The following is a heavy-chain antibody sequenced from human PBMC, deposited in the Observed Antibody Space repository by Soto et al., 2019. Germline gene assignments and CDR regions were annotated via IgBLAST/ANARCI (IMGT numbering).Heavy chain of an antibody. CDR1: GFTFSNAW. CDR3: TTDPPPGPHSSYRPRWRYGMDV. V-gene: IGHV3-15*07. D-gene: IGHD6-6*01. Sequence: PGGSLRLSCAASGFTFSNAWMNWVRQAPGKGLEWVGRIKSKTDGGTTDYAAPVKGRFTISRDDSKNTLYLQMNSLKTEDTAVYYCTTDPPPGPHSSYRPRWRYGMDVWGQGTTVTVSS. J-gene: IGHJ6*02. CDR2: IKSKTDGGTT.